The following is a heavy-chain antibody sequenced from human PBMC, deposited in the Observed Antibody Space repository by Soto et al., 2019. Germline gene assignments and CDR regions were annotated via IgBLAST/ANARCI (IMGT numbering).Heavy chain of an antibody. CDR3: AGYYHDSNAYVDY. CDR2: INHSGST. D-gene: IGHD3-22*01. CDR1: GGSFSGYY. J-gene: IGHJ4*02. Sequence: PSETLSLTCAVYGGSFSGYYWTWIRQPPGTGLEWIGEINHSGSTNYNPPLKRRVTISVDTSKNQFSLQLSSVTVADTAVYYCAGYYHDSNAYVDYWGQGTLVTVSS. V-gene: IGHV4-34*01.